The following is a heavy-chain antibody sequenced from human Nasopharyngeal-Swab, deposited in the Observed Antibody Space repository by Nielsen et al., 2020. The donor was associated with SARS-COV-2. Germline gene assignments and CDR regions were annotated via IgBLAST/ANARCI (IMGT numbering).Heavy chain of an antibody. D-gene: IGHD6-19*01. CDR1: GFTFSSYA. CDR2: ISSNGGST. CDR3: ARDFGPSGRLYYFDY. V-gene: IGHV3-64*01. J-gene: IGHJ4*02. Sequence: GESLKISCAASGFTFSSYAMHWVRQAPGKGLEYVSAISSNGGSTYYANSVKGRFTISRDNSKNTLYLQMGSLRAEDMAEYYCARDFGPSGRLYYFDYWGQGTLVTVSS.